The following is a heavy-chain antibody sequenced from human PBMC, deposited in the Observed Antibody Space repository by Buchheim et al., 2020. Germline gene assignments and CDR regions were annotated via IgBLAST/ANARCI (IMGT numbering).Heavy chain of an antibody. Sequence: QVQLVESGGGVVQPGRSLRLSCAASGFTFSSYGMHWVRQAPGKGLEWVAVISYDGSNKYYADSVKGRFTISRDNSKNTLYLQMNSLRAEDTAVDYCAKVREDYYYYGMDVWGQGTT. D-gene: IGHD3-16*01. CDR2: ISYDGSNK. CDR3: AKVREDYYYYGMDV. J-gene: IGHJ6*02. CDR1: GFTFSSYG. V-gene: IGHV3-30*18.